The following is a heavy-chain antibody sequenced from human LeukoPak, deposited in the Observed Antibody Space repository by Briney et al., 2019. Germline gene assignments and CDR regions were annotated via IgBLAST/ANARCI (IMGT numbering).Heavy chain of an antibody. CDR2: IGGRDGST. CDR1: GFTFSSYG. CDR3: AAGYCSSTSCYALEL. V-gene: IGHV3-23*01. J-gene: IGHJ4*02. Sequence: PGGSLRLSCAASGFTFSSYGMSWVRQAPGKGLEWVSAIGGRDGSTYYADSVKGRFTISRDNAKNTLYLQMNSLRAEDTAVYYCAAGYCSSTSCYALELWGQGTLVTVSS. D-gene: IGHD2-2*01.